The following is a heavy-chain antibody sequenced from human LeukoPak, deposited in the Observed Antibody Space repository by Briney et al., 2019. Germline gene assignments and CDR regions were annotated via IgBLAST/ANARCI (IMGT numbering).Heavy chain of an antibody. V-gene: IGHV2-5*02. J-gene: IGHJ4*02. CDR1: GFSLSTSGVG. CDR2: IYWDDDK. D-gene: IGHD3-10*01. CDR3: AHRRITMVRGVIGFDY. Sequence: SGPTLVKPTQTLTLTCTFSGFSLSTSGVGVGWIRQPPGKALEWLALIYWDDDKRYSPSLKSRPTITKDTSKNQVVLTMTNMDPVDTATYYCAHRRITMVRGVIGFDYWGQGTLVTVSS.